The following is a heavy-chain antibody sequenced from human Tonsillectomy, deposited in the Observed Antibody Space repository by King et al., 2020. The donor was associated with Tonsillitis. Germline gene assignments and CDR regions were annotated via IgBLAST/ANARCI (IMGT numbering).Heavy chain of an antibody. D-gene: IGHD3-22*01. CDR1: GYTFPSYG. CDR2: ISAYNGNT. V-gene: IGHV1-18*04. Sequence: QLVQSGAEVKKPGASVKVSCKASGYTFPSYGISWVRQAPGQGLEWMGWISAYNGNTNYAQKFQGRVTMTTDTSTSTAYMELRSLRSDDTAMYYCARGHDPPTTYYYDSSGGYFDYWGQGTLVTVSS. CDR3: ARGHDPPTTYYYDSSGGYFDY. J-gene: IGHJ4*02.